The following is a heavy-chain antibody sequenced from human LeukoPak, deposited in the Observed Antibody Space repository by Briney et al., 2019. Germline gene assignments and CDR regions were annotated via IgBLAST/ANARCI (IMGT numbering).Heavy chain of an antibody. V-gene: IGHV1-3*01. CDR1: GYTFTSYA. Sequence: ASVKVSCKASGYTFTSYAMHWVRQAPGQRLEWMGWINAGNGNTKYSQKFQGRVTITADKSTSTAYMELSSLRSEDTAVYYCAIGRGIVGVTFDYWGQGTLVTVSS. D-gene: IGHD1-26*01. J-gene: IGHJ4*02. CDR2: INAGNGNT. CDR3: AIGRGIVGVTFDY.